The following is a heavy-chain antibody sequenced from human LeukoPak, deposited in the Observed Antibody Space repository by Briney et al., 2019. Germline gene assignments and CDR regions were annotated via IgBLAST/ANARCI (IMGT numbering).Heavy chain of an antibody. D-gene: IGHD2-8*01. CDR3: ARSRYAMYWFDP. Sequence: SETLSLTCTVSGGSIISYYCSWIRQPPGRGLEWIGYIHTSGNTNYNPSLKSRVTISGDTSENQFSLKLSSVTAADTAVYYCARSRYAMYWFDPWGQGTLVTVFS. J-gene: IGHJ5*02. V-gene: IGHV4-4*09. CDR2: IHTSGNT. CDR1: GGSIISYY.